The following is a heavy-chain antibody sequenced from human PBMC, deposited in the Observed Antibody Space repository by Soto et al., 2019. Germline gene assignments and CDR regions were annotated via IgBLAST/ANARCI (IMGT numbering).Heavy chain of an antibody. CDR2: IYYSGST. V-gene: IGHV4-30-4*01. CDR1: GGSISSGDYY. CDR3: ARAPVEMATINFDY. D-gene: IGHD5-12*01. J-gene: IGHJ4*02. Sequence: KTSETLSLTCTVSGGSISSGDYYWSWIRHPPGKGLEWIGYIYYSGSTYYNPSLKSRVTISVDTSKNQFSLKLSSVTAADTAVYYCARAPVEMATINFDYWGQGTLVTVSS.